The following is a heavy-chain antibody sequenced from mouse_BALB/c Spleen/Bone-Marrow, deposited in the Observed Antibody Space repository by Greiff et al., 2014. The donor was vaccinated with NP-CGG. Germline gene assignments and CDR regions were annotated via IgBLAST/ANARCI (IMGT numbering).Heavy chain of an antibody. CDR2: ICSGGSYT. CDR1: GFTFSSYA. V-gene: IGHV5-9-4*01. Sequence: EVQRVQSGGGLVKPGGSLKLSCAASGFTFSSYAMSWVRQSPEKRLEWVAEICSGGSYTYYPDTVTGRFTISRDNAKNTLYLEMSSLRSEDTAMYYCARGGYDGQMDYWGQGTSVTVSS. J-gene: IGHJ4*01. CDR3: ARGGYDGQMDY. D-gene: IGHD2-2*01.